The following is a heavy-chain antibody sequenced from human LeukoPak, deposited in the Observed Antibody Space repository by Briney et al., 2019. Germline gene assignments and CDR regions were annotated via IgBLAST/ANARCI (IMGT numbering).Heavy chain of an antibody. CDR1: GFTFSSYA. CDR3: AKTYYDFWSGYFVDY. V-gene: IGHV3-30*04. Sequence: GGSLRLSCAASGFTFSSYAMHWVRQAPGKGLAWVAVISYDGSNKYYADSVKGRFTISRDNSKNTLYLQMNSLRAEDTAVYYCAKTYYDFWSGYFVDYWGQGTLVTVS. J-gene: IGHJ4*02. D-gene: IGHD3-3*01. CDR2: ISYDGSNK.